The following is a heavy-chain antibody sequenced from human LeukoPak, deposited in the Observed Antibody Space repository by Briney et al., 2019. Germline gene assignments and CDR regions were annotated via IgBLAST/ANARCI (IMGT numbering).Heavy chain of an antibody. CDR3: AREAGSGSHYDY. V-gene: IGHV3-21*01. J-gene: IGHJ4*02. D-gene: IGHD3-10*01. CDR1: GFTFSSYS. CDR2: ISSSSSYI. Sequence: GGSLRLSCAASGFTFSSYSMTWVRQAPGKGLEWVSSISSSSSYIYYADSVKGRFTISRDNAKNSLYLQMNSLRAEDTAVYYCAREAGSGSHYDYWGQGTLVTVSS.